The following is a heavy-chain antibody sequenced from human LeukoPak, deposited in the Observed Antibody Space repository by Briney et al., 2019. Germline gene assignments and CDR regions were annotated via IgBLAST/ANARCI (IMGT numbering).Heavy chain of an antibody. CDR3: ARDSGLTGNGVVLHYYFDF. V-gene: IGHV1-2*02. Sequence: ASVKVSCKTSGYTFSDHCMHWVRQAPGHGPEWLGWISPKTGGTNFAQTFQGRVSMTRDASTNTAYMELSGLTSDDTAVYYCARDSGLTGNGVVLHYYFDFWGQGTLVTVSS. J-gene: IGHJ4*02. CDR1: GYTFSDHC. CDR2: ISPKTGGT. D-gene: IGHD3-3*01.